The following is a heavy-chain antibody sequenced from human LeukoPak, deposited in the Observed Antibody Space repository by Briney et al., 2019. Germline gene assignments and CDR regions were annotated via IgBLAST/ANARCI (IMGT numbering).Heavy chain of an antibody. V-gene: IGHV3-9*01. J-gene: IGHJ2*01. CDR1: GFNLNNYA. D-gene: IGHD3-9*01. CDR3: AKATGNWYFDL. Sequence: GGSLRLSCAGSGFNLNNYAMHWVRQAPGKGLEWLSGISWNSGTRGYADSVKGRFTISRDNAKNSLYLQMNSLRPDDTAFYYCAKATGNWYFDLWGRGTLVTVSS. CDR2: ISWNSGTR.